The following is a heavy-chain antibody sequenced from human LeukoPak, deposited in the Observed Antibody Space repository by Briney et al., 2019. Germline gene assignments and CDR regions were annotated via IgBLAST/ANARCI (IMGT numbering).Heavy chain of an antibody. V-gene: IGHV3-23*01. J-gene: IGHJ4*02. CDR1: GFTLSSYA. Sequence: GGSLRLSCAASGFTLSSYAMRWIRQAPGKGLEWVSAISGSGGSTDYADSVKGWFTISRDNSKNTLYLQMNSLRAEDTAIYYCARPGNYYDSSGYYYGFDYWGQGTLVTVSS. CDR2: ISGSGGST. CDR3: ARPGNYYDSSGYYYGFDY. D-gene: IGHD3-22*01.